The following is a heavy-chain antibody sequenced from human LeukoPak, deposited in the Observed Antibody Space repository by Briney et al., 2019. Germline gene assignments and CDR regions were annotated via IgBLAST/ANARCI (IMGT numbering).Heavy chain of an antibody. D-gene: IGHD4-23*01. V-gene: IGHV4-30-4*01. CDR1: GGSISSGDYY. CDR2: IYYSGST. Sequence: SQTLSLTCTVSGGSISSGDYYWSWIRQPPGKGLEWIGYIYYSGSTYYNPSLKSRVTISVDTSKNQFSLKLSSVTAADTAVYYCASQTSDDYGGVLDYWGQGTLVTVSS. J-gene: IGHJ4*02. CDR3: ASQTSDDYGGVLDY.